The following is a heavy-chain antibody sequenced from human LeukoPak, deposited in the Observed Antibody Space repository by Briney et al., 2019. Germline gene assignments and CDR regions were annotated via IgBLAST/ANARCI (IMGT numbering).Heavy chain of an antibody. CDR1: GGSFSGYY. V-gene: IGHV4-34*01. CDR2: INHSGST. J-gene: IGHJ5*02. Sequence: SETLSLTCAVYGGSFSGYYWSWMRQPPGKGLEWIGEINHSGSTNYNPSLKSRVTISVDTSKNQFSLKLSSVTAADTAVYYCARVRNLRNWFDPWGQGTLVTVSS. CDR3: ARVRNLRNWFDP.